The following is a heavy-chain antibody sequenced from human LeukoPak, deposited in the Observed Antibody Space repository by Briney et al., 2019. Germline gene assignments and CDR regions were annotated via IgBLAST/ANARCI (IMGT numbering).Heavy chain of an antibody. Sequence: PGGSLRLSCVASGFTFSDYSMNWVRQAPGKGLEWVSYISRGRPNIHYAQSVKGRFTISRDSAKNSLYLQMNSLRDVDTAVYYCVRDPEALDYWGQGTLVTVSS. CDR2: ISRGRPNI. J-gene: IGHJ4*02. CDR3: VRDPEALDY. CDR1: GFTFSDYS. V-gene: IGHV3-48*02.